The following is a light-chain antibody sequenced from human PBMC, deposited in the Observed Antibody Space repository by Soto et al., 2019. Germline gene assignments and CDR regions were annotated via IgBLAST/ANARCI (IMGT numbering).Light chain of an antibody. J-gene: IGKJ5*01. V-gene: IGKV1-5*03. CDR1: QTVSSS. CDR3: QQYTAYPIT. Sequence: DIQMTQSPSTLSASVGDRVTITCRASQTVSSSLAWYQQKPGKAPNLLIYKASTLESGVPSRFSGSGSGTEFTLTISSLQSDDFATYYGQQYTAYPITFGQGTRLEIK. CDR2: KAS.